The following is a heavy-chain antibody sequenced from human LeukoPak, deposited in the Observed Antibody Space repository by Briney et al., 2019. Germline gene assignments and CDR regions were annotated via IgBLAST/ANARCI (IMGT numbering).Heavy chain of an antibody. CDR2: IYYSGST. D-gene: IGHD6-19*01. J-gene: IGHJ5*02. V-gene: IGHV4-39*07. CDR1: GGSISSSSYY. Sequence: PSETLSLTCTVSGGSISSSSYYWGWIRQPPGKGLEWIGSIYYSGSTYYNPSLKSRVTISVDTSKNQFSLKLSSVAAADTAVYYCARDTGYSSGWYARNNWFDPWGQGTLVTVSS. CDR3: ARDTGYSSGWYARNNWFDP.